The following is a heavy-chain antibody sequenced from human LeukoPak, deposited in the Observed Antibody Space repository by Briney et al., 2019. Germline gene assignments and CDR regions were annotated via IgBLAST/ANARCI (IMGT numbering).Heavy chain of an antibody. D-gene: IGHD6-19*01. CDR3: AKDLFRYSSGWYSLTIDY. CDR2: IQYDGSNK. V-gene: IGHV3-30*02. CDR1: GFTFSDYG. Sequence: GGSPRLSCAASGFTFSDYGMQWVRQAPGKGLEWVALIQYDGSNKYYADSVKGRFTISRDNSKNTLYLQMNSLRAEDTAVYYCAKDLFRYSSGWYSLTIDYWGQGTLVTVSS. J-gene: IGHJ4*02.